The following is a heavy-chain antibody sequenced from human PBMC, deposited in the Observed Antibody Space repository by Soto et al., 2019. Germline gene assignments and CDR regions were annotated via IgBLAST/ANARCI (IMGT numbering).Heavy chain of an antibody. CDR3: ARAVWGGSSVAARPAYYYYYGMDV. CDR1: GFTFRSYD. J-gene: IGHJ6*02. V-gene: IGHV3-13*01. CDR2: IGTAGDT. Sequence: PGGSLRLSCAASGFTFRSYDMHWVRQATGKGLEWVSAIGTAGDTYYPGSVKGRFTISRENAKNSLYLQMNSLRAGDTAVYYCARAVWGGSSVAARPAYYYYYGMDVWGQGTTVTVSS. D-gene: IGHD6-6*01.